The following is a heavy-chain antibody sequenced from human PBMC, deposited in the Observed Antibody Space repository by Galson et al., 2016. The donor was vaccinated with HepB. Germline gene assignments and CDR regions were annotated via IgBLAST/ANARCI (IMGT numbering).Heavy chain of an antibody. Sequence: SLRLSCAASGFTFSSYSMNWVRQAPGKGLVWVSSISSSSSYIYYADSVKGRFAISRDNAKNSLYLQMNSLRAEDTAVYYCATSPILRYFDWLRSQGHERFDYWGQGTLVTVSS. J-gene: IGHJ4*02. V-gene: IGHV3-21*01. CDR1: GFTFSSYS. D-gene: IGHD3-9*01. CDR3: ATSPILRYFDWLRSQGHERFDY. CDR2: ISSSSSYI.